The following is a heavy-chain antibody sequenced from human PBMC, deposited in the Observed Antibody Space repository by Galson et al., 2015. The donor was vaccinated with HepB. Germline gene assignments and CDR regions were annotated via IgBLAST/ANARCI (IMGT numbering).Heavy chain of an antibody. CDR2: INISGGTT. D-gene: IGHD3-10*01. V-gene: IGHV3-23*01. CDR3: ARLFYFSSGTHNWFGP. CDR1: GFTFTSHA. J-gene: IGHJ5*02. Sequence: SLRLSCAASGFTFTSHAMSWVRQAPGKGLEWVSTINISGGTTYYADSVKGRFTISRDNSKNTLYLQVDSLRAEDTAVYYCARLFYFSSGTHNWFGPWSQGTLVTVSS.